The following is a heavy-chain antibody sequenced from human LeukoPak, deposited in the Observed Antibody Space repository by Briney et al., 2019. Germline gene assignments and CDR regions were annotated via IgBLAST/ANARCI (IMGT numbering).Heavy chain of an antibody. CDR3: ARRRNYLSHFDY. CDR2: IYYSGST. J-gene: IGHJ4*02. Sequence: SETLSLTCTVSGGSISSYYWSWIRQPPGKGLEWIGYIYYSGSTNYNPSLKSRVTISVDTSKNQFSLKLSSVTAADTAVYYCARRRNYLSHFDYWGQGTLVTVSS. CDR1: GGSISSYY. D-gene: IGHD1-7*01. V-gene: IGHV4-59*08.